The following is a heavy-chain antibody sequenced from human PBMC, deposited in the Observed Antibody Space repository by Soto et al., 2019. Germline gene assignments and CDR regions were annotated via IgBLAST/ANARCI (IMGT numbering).Heavy chain of an antibody. Sequence: QITLKESGPTLVKPTQTLTLTCTFSGFPLSTSGVGVGWIRQPPGKALEWLALIYWDDDKRYSPSLKSRLTITKDTPKNQVVLTMTIMDPVDTATYYCAQTDCISTSCYVPYCGQGTLVTVSS. V-gene: IGHV2-5*02. CDR3: AQTDCISTSCYVPY. D-gene: IGHD2-2*01. CDR1: GFPLSTSGVG. CDR2: IYWDDDK. J-gene: IGHJ4*02.